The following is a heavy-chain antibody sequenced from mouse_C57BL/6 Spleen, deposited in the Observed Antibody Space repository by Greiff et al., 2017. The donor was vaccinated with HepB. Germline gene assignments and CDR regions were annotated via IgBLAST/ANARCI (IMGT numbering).Heavy chain of an antibody. D-gene: IGHD2-4*01. V-gene: IGHV1-64*01. CDR2: IHPNSGST. Sequence: QVQLQQPGAELVKPGASVKLSCKASGYTFTSYWMHWVKQRPGQGLEWIGMIHPNSGSTNYNEKFKSKATLTVDKSSSTAYMQLSSLTSEDSAVYYCARLYYDYDGAYWGQGTLVTVSA. CDR3: ARLYYDYDGAY. CDR1: GYTFTSYW. J-gene: IGHJ3*01.